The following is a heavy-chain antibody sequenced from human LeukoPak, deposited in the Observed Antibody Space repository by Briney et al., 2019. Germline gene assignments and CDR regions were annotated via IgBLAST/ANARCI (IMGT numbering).Heavy chain of an antibody. CDR2: IYHSEST. CDR3: ARGSIAAAYPYYFDY. V-gene: IGHV4-38-2*01. Sequence: SETLSLTCAVSGYSISSGYYWGWIRQPPGKGLEWIGSIYHSESTYYNPSLKSLVTISVDTSKDQFSLKLSPVTAADTAVYYCARGSIAAAYPYYFDYWGQGTLVTVSS. J-gene: IGHJ4*02. D-gene: IGHD6-13*01. CDR1: GYSISSGYY.